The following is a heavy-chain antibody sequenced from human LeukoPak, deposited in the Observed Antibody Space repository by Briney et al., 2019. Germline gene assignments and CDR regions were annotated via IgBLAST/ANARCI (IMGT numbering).Heavy chain of an antibody. V-gene: IGHV3-30-3*01. CDR2: ISYDGSNK. J-gene: IGHJ4*02. CDR3: AKEVY. Sequence: GGSLRLSCAASGFTFSSYAMHWVRQAPGKGLEWVAVISYDGSNKYYADSVKGRFTISRDNSKNTLYLQMNSLRAEDTGVYYCAKEVYWGQGTLVTVSS. CDR1: GFTFSSYA.